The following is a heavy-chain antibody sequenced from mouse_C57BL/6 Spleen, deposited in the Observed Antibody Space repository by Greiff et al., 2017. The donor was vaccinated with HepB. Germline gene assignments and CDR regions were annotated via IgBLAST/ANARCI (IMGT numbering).Heavy chain of an antibody. V-gene: IGHV1-55*01. CDR1: GYTFTSYW. J-gene: IGHJ2*01. Sequence: VQLQQPGAELVKPGASVKMSCKASGYTFTSYWITWVKQRPGQGLEWIGDIYPGSGSTNYNEKFKSKATLTVDTTSSTAYMQLSSLTSEDSAVYSCASSPHYNDGYYYFDYWGQGTTLTVSS. CDR3: ASSPHYNDGYYYFDY. CDR2: IYPGSGST. D-gene: IGHD2-3*01.